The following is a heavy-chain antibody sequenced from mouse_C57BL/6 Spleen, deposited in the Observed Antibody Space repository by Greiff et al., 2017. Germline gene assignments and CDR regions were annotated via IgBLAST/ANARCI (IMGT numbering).Heavy chain of an antibody. Sequence: EVKLVESGGGLVKPGGSLKLSCAASGFTFSSYAMSWVRQTPEKRLEWVATISDGGSYTYYPDNVKGRFTISRDNAKNNLYLQMSHLKSEDTAMYYCARKLRQGDYYAMDYWGQGTSVTVSS. CDR3: ARKLRQGDYYAMDY. V-gene: IGHV5-4*03. CDR1: GFTFSSYA. J-gene: IGHJ4*01. CDR2: ISDGGSYT. D-gene: IGHD2-12*01.